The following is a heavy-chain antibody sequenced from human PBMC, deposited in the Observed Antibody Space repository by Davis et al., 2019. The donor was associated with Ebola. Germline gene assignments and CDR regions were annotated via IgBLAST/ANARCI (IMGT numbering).Heavy chain of an antibody. J-gene: IGHJ6*02. CDR3: TRLVDYGDYRMDV. CDR1: GSTFSGSA. V-gene: IGHV3-73*01. Sequence: PGGSLRLSCAASGSTFSGSAMHWVRQASGKGLEWVGRIRSKANSYATAYAASVKGRFTISRDDSKNTAYLQMNSLKTEDTAVYYCTRLVDYGDYRMDVWGQGTTVTVSS. D-gene: IGHD4-17*01. CDR2: IRSKANSYAT.